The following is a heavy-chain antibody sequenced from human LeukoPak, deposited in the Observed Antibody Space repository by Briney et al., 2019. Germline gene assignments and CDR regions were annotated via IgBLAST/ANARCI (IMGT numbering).Heavy chain of an antibody. CDR1: GHTFTGYY. V-gene: IGHV1-2*02. D-gene: IGHD6-19*01. CDR3: AGNTAVAGSPQGLPSLDV. Sequence: ASVKVSCKASGHTFTGYYMHWVRQAPGQGLEWMGWINPNSGGTNYAQKFQGRVTMTRDTSISTAYMELSRLRSDDTAVYYCAGNTAVAGSPQGLPSLDVWGKGTTVTVSS. J-gene: IGHJ6*04. CDR2: INPNSGGT.